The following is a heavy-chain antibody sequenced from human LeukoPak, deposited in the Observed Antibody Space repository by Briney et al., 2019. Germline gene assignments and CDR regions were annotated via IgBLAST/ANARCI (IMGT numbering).Heavy chain of an antibody. CDR3: ARQGLRRGHY. D-gene: IGHD3-16*01. Sequence: ASVKVSCKASGYTFTGYYMHWVRQAPGQGLEWMGWMNPNSGNTGYAQKFQGRVTMTRNTSISTAYMELSSLRSEDTAVYYCARQGLRRGHYWGQGTLVTVSS. CDR1: GYTFTGYY. CDR2: MNPNSGNT. J-gene: IGHJ4*02. V-gene: IGHV1-8*02.